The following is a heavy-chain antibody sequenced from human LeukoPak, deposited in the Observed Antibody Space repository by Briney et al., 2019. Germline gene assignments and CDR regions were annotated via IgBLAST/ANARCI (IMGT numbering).Heavy chain of an antibody. CDR3: ARESPGTTVFDY. Sequence: PGGSLRLSCAASGFTFSSYEMNWVRQAPGKGLEWVSYISSSSDYIYYADSVKGRFTISRDNAKNSLYLQMNSLRAEDTAVYYCARESPGTTVFDYWGQGTLVTVSS. CDR1: GFTFSSYE. D-gene: IGHD1-1*01. CDR2: ISSSSDYI. J-gene: IGHJ4*02. V-gene: IGHV3-21*05.